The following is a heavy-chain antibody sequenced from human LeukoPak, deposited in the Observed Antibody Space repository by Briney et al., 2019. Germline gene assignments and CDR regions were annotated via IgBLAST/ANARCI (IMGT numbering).Heavy chain of an antibody. CDR2: ISYDGSNK. CDR3: AKDAYSSSWYVDY. CDR1: GFTFSSYG. J-gene: IGHJ4*02. Sequence: PRRSLRLSCAASGFTFSSYGMHWVRQAPGKGLEWVAVISYDGSNKYYADSVKGRFTISRDNSKNTLYPQMNSLRAEDTAVYYCAKDAYSSSWYVDYWGQGTLVTVSS. D-gene: IGHD6-13*01. V-gene: IGHV3-30*18.